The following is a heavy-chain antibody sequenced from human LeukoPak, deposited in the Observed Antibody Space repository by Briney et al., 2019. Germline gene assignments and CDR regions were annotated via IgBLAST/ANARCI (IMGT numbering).Heavy chain of an antibody. V-gene: IGHV3-21*01. D-gene: IGHD5-18*01. CDR1: GFTFSSYS. J-gene: IGHJ2*01. CDR2: VTSSSSYI. CDR3: ARGGLGYSYGTGSYFDL. Sequence: GGSLRLSCAASGFTFSSYSMNWVRQAPGKGLEWVSSVTSSSSYIYYADSVKGRFTISRDNAKNSLYLQMNSLRAEDTAIYYSARGGLGYSYGTGSYFDLWGRGTLVTVSS.